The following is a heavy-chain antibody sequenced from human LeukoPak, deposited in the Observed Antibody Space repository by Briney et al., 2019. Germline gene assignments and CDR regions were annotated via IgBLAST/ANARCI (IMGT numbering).Heavy chain of an antibody. Sequence: GGSLRLSCAASGFTFSSYAMSWVRQAPGKGLEWVSAISGGGGSTYYADSVKGRFTISRDNSKNTLYLQMNSLRAEDTAVYYCASTPFYDYVWGSYRYRGLFDNWGQGTPVSVSS. CDR3: ASTPFYDYVWGSYRYRGLFDN. J-gene: IGHJ4*02. CDR2: ISGGGGST. CDR1: GFTFSSYA. V-gene: IGHV3-23*01. D-gene: IGHD3-16*02.